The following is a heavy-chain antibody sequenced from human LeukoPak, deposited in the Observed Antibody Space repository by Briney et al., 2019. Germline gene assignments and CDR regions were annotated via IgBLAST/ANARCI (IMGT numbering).Heavy chain of an antibody. CDR3: ARMGETVTPDLLDY. CDR1: GYTFTSYG. V-gene: IGHV1-18*01. CDR2: ISACNGNT. Sequence: ASVKVSCKASGYTFTSYGISWVRQAPGQGLEWMGWISACNGNTNYAQKLQGRVTMTTDTSTSTAYMELRSLRSDDTAVYYCARMGETVTPDLLDYWGQGTLVTVSS. J-gene: IGHJ4*02. D-gene: IGHD4-17*01.